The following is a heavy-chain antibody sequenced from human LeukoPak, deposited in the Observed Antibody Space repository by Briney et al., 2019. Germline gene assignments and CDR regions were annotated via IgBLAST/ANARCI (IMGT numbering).Heavy chain of an antibody. V-gene: IGHV3-23*01. Sequence: PGGSLRLSCAASGFTFSSYAMSWVRQAPGKGLEWVSVISGSGGYTYYADSVKGRFTISRDNSKNTLNLQMNSLRAEDTAVYYCAKGGCYGSGIHGRIEYWGQGTLVTVSS. J-gene: IGHJ4*02. CDR3: AKGGCYGSGIHGRIEY. D-gene: IGHD3-10*01. CDR1: GFTFSSYA. CDR2: ISGSGGYT.